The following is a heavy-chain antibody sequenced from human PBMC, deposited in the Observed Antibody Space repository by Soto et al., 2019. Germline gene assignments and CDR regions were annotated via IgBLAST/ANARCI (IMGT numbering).Heavy chain of an antibody. V-gene: IGHV3-48*02. J-gene: IGHJ6*02. CDR2: ISSSSSTI. CDR3: PSDQKVVVYVFWGGYPPEYSYAMGG. D-gene: IGHD3-3*01. CDR1: GFTFSSYS. Sequence: EVQLVESGGGLVQPGGSLRLSCAASGFTFSSYSMNWVRQAPGKGLEWVSYISSSSSTIYYADSVKGRCPISGDYAKNPLHLQRNSLTDEDMAVYYWPSDQKVVVYVFWGGYPPEYSYAMGGRGQGTPVTGSS.